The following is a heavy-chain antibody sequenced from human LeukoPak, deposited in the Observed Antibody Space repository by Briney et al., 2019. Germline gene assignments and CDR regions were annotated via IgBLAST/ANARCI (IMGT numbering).Heavy chain of an antibody. CDR3: ARDMYYYDSSGLDAAFDI. CDR1: GGSISSGSYY. J-gene: IGHJ3*02. Sequence: SETLSLTCTVSGGSISSGSYYWSWIQQPAGKGLEWIGRIYTSGSTNYNPSLKSRVTISVDTSKNQFSLKLSSVTAADTAVDYCARDMYYYDSSGLDAAFDIWGQGTMVTVSS. D-gene: IGHD3-22*01. V-gene: IGHV4-61*02. CDR2: IYTSGST.